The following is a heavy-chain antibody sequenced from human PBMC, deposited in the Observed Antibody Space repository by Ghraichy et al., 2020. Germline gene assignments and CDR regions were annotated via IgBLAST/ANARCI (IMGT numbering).Heavy chain of an antibody. J-gene: IGHJ2*01. Sequence: LSLTCAASGFTFSSYAMSWVRQAPGKGLEWVSAISGSGGSTYYAASVKGRFTISRDNSKNTLYLQMNSLRAEETAVYYCANNYYDSSGYYFLPDWYFDLWGRGTLVTVSS. CDR1: GFTFSSYA. CDR2: ISGSGGST. D-gene: IGHD3-22*01. CDR3: ANNYYDSSGYYFLPDWYFDL. V-gene: IGHV3-23*01.